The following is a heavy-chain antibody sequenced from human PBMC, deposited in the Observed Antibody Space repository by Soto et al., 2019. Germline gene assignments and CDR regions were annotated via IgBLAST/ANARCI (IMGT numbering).Heavy chain of an antibody. CDR3: TTSGAGGWGH. CDR1: GFTFSNAW. V-gene: IGHV3-15*07. J-gene: IGHJ4*02. CDR2: INSNTDGGTT. Sequence: EVQLVESGGGLVKPGGSLRLSCAASGFTFSNAWMNWVRQAPGKGLEWVVRINSNTDGGTTDYAAPVKERFTISRDDSNNTLYLQMNSLKTEDTAVYYWTTSGAGGWGHWGQGTLVTVSS. D-gene: IGHD6-19*01.